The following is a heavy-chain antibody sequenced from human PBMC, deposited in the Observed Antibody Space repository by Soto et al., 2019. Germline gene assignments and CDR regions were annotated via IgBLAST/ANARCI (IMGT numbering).Heavy chain of an antibody. D-gene: IGHD5-12*01. CDR2: IYYSGST. CDR1: GGSISSSSYY. CDR3: ASSPYSGYDFYYFDY. V-gene: IGHV4-39*01. Sequence: QLQLQESGPGLVKPSETLSLTCTVSGGSISSSSYYWGWIRQPPGKGLEWIGSIYYSGSTYYNPSLKSRVTISVDTSKIQFSLKLSSVTAADTAVYYCASSPYSGYDFYYFDYWGQGTLVTVSS. J-gene: IGHJ4*02.